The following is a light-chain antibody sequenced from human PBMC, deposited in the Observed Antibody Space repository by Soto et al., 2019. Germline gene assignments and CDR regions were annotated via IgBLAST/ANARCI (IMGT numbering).Light chain of an antibody. J-gene: IGKJ2*01. CDR1: QSVSSN. CDR2: GAS. V-gene: IGKV3-15*01. CDR3: QQYNNWPPENT. Sequence: ELVMTQSPATLSVSPGERATLSCSASQSVSSNLAWYQQKPGQAPRLLIYGASTRATGIPARFSGSGSGTEFTLTISSLQSEDFAVYYCQQYNNWPPENTFGQGTKLEIK.